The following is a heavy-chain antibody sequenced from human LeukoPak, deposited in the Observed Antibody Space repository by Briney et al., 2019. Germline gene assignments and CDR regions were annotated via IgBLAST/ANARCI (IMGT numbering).Heavy chain of an antibody. J-gene: IGHJ4*02. CDR2: IYYSGST. V-gene: IGHV4-39*07. CDR1: GGSISSSSYY. CDR3: ARGGVGATPSDY. Sequence: SETLSLTCTVTGGSISSSSYYWGWIRQSPGKGLEWIGSIYYSGSTYYNPSLKSRVTISVDASKNQISLKLSSVTAADTAVYYCARGGVGATPSDYWGQGTLVTVSS. D-gene: IGHD1-26*01.